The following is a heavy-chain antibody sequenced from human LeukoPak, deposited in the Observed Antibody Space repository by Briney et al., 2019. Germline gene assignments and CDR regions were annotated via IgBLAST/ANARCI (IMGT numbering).Heavy chain of an antibody. D-gene: IGHD3-22*01. Sequence: SETLSLTCAVYGGSFSGYYWSWIRQPPGKGLEWIGEINHSGSTNHNPSLKSRVTISVDTSKNQFSLKLSSVTAADTAVYYCARGGADYDSSGYYEANWFDPWGQGTLVTVSS. V-gene: IGHV4-34*01. J-gene: IGHJ5*02. CDR1: GGSFSGYY. CDR3: ARGGADYDSSGYYEANWFDP. CDR2: INHSGST.